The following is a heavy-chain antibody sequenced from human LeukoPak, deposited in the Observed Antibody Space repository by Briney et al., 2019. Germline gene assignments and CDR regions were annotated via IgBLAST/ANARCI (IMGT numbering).Heavy chain of an antibody. D-gene: IGHD3-10*01. V-gene: IGHV3-74*01. CDR2: INSDGSST. CDR3: ARAGVRGVISWFDP. CDR1: GFTFSSYW. Sequence: GGSLRLSCAASGFTFSSYWMHWVRQAPGKGPVWVSRINSDGSSTSYADSVKGRFTISRDNAKNTLYLQMNSLRAEDTAVYYCARAGVRGVISWFDPWGQGTLVTVSS. J-gene: IGHJ5*02.